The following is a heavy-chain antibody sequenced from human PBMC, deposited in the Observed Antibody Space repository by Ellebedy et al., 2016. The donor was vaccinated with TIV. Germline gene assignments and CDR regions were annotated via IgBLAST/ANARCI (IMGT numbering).Heavy chain of an antibody. D-gene: IGHD4-23*01. V-gene: IGHV3-23*01. J-gene: IGHJ3*02. CDR1: GFTFSTYA. CDR2: ISDSGGNT. Sequence: PGGSLRLSCVVSGFTFSTYAMRWVRQAPGKGLEWVSSISDSGGNTYYADSVKGRFTISRDNSKNTLYLQMNSLRAEDTAVYYCARDPVGVGPAFDIWGQGTMVTVSS. CDR3: ARDPVGVGPAFDI.